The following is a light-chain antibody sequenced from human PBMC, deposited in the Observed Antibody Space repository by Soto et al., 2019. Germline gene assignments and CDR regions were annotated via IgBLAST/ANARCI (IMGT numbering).Light chain of an antibody. J-gene: IGLJ3*02. CDR2: GNT. CDR3: QSHDSSLNSWV. Sequence: QSVLTQPPSMSGAPGQRVTISCTGSSSNIGAGYDVHWYQLLPGTAPKLLIYGNTNRASGVPDRFSGSKSGTSASLALTGRRAEDESDYYCQSHDSSLNSWVFGGGTKLTVL. V-gene: IGLV1-40*01. CDR1: SSNIGAGYD.